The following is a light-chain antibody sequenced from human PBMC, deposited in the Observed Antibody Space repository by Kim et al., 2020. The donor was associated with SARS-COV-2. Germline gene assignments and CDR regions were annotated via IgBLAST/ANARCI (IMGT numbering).Light chain of an antibody. CDR1: QNVHSN. J-gene: IGKJ2*01. Sequence: ETVMTQSPATLSMSPGDTATLSCRASQNVHSNLAWYQQKPGQAPRLLIYGASTRATGIPARFSGGGSETEFTLTISSLQSEDFAVYYCQQYNDWPPYTFGQGTKVDIK. V-gene: IGKV3-15*01. CDR3: QQYNDWPPYT. CDR2: GAS.